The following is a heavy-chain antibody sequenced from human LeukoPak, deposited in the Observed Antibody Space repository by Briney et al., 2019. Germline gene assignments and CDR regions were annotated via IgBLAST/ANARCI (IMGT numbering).Heavy chain of an antibody. J-gene: IGHJ5*02. Sequence: SETLSLTCAVYGGSFSGYYWNWIRQPPGKGLEWIGYIYYSGSTNYNPSLKSRVTISVDMSKNQFSLKLTSVTAADTAVYYCARVITIIRGLDPWGQGTLVTVSS. CDR3: ARVITIIRGLDP. CDR2: IYYSGST. V-gene: IGHV4-59*01. CDR1: GGSFSGYY. D-gene: IGHD3-10*01.